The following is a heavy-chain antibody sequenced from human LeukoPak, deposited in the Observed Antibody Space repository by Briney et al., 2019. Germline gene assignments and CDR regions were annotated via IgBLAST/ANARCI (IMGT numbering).Heavy chain of an antibody. Sequence: GGSLRLSCAASGFTVMNNYMNWVRQAPGKGLGWVSVIYSGGNTYYADSVKGRFTISRDNSKNTLYLQMNSLRSEDTAVYYCVRESSGNAFDIWGQGTMVTVSS. CDR1: GFTVMNNY. CDR3: VRESSGNAFDI. J-gene: IGHJ3*02. V-gene: IGHV3-66*02. CDR2: IYSGGNT.